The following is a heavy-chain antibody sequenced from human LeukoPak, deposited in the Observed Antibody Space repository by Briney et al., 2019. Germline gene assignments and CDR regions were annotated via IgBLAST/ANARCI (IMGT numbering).Heavy chain of an antibody. CDR2: ISYDGSNK. Sequence: GGSLRLSCAASGFTFSSYAMHWVRKAPGKGLEWVAVISYDGSNKYYADSVKGRFTISRDNSKNTLYLQMNSLRAEDTAVYYCARVVSYYGSGSLDYWGQGTLVTVSS. D-gene: IGHD3-10*01. CDR3: ARVVSYYGSGSLDY. J-gene: IGHJ4*02. CDR1: GFTFSSYA. V-gene: IGHV3-30-3*01.